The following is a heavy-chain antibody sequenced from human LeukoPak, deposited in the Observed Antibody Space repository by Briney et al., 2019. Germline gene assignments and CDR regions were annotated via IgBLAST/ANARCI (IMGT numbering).Heavy chain of an antibody. CDR1: GFSLSNYW. J-gene: IGHJ4*02. CDR2: ILSDGTTT. D-gene: IGHD2-2*01. Sequence: AGGSLRLSCAASGFSLSNYWMHWVRQAPGKGLVWVSRILSDGTTTGYADSVEGRFTISRDTAKNTLYLQMNSLRVDDTAIYYCARELAVGYCSSTTCYADDHSGQGTLVTDSS. CDR3: ARELAVGYCSSTTCYADDH. V-gene: IGHV3-74*01.